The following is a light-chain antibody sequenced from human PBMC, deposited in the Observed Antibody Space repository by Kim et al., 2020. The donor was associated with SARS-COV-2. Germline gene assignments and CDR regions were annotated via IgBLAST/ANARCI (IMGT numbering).Light chain of an antibody. J-gene: IGKJ5*01. V-gene: IGKV3-11*01. CDR3: QQRYNWPPT. Sequence: EIVLTQSPGTLSLSPGERATLSCRASETIGNFLAWYQQKPGQAPRLLIYDASNRATGIPARFSGSGSGTDFTLTITSLEPENFALYYCQQRYNWPPTFGQGTRLEIK. CDR1: ETIGNF. CDR2: DAS.